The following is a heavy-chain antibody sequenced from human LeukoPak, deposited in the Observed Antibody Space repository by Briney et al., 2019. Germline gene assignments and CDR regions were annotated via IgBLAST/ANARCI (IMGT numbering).Heavy chain of an antibody. D-gene: IGHD4-17*01. CDR1: GYTFTSYG. CDR2: ISAYNGNT. CDR3: ARDDYGDQHYYYYYGMDV. V-gene: IGHV1-18*01. Sequence: ASVKLSRKASGYTFTSYGISWVRQAPGQGLEWMGWISAYNGNTNYAQKLQGRVTMTTDTSTSTAYMELRSLTSDDTAVYYCARDDYGDQHYYYYYGMDVWGQGTTVTVS. J-gene: IGHJ6*02.